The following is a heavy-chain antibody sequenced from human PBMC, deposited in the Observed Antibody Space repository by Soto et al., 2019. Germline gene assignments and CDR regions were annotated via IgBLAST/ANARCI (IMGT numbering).Heavy chain of an antibody. Sequence: QVQLQQWGAGLLKPSETLSLTCAVYGGSFSGNYWSWIRQPPGKGLEWIVEINHSGSTNPNPSLQLRVIISVDTSKNQFSLQLGSVTAADTAMYYCARGGGCSGGSWYPLGRWGQGTLVTACS. V-gene: IGHV4-34*01. D-gene: IGHD2-15*01. J-gene: IGHJ1*01. CDR1: GGSFSGNY. CDR3: ARGGGCSGGSWYPLGR. CDR2: INHSGST.